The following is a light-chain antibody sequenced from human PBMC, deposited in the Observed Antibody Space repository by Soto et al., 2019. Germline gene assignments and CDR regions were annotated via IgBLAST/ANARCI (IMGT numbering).Light chain of an antibody. Sequence: SVLTNPASVSGSPRQAVTISCTGTSSDVGGYTYVSWYQQHPGKAPKFIMYDVSNRPSGVSHRLSGSQSGTTASLTISGLQAEDEPDYYCSSYTTSNTRQTVFGTGTKVTVL. CDR1: SSDVGGYTY. V-gene: IGLV2-14*01. CDR2: DVS. J-gene: IGLJ1*01. CDR3: SSYTTSNTRQTV.